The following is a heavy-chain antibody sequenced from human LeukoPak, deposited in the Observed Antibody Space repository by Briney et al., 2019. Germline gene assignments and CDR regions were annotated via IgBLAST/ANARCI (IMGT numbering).Heavy chain of an antibody. D-gene: IGHD3-10*01. CDR1: GFTFSIYD. CDR3: ARGSFGRPLDD. J-gene: IGHJ4*02. V-gene: IGHV3-53*01. Sequence: GGSLRLSCAASGFTFSIYDLSWVRQAPGKGLEWVSVFYRDGGIYYADSVKGRFTISRDSSMNTVYLQMNSLRVEDTAIYYCARGSFGRPLDDWGQGTLVTVSS. CDR2: FYRDGGI.